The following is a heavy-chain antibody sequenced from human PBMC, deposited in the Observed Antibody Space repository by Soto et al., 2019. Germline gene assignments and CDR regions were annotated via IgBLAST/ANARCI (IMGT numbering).Heavy chain of an antibody. Sequence: SETLSLTCAVSGGSISSGGYSWSWIRQPPGKGLEWIGYIYHSGSTYYNPSLKSRVTISVDRSKNQFSLKLSSVTAADTAVYYCARERGYCSGGSCYEDGRWFDPWGQGTLVTVSX. CDR3: ARERGYCSGGSCYEDGRWFDP. J-gene: IGHJ5*02. V-gene: IGHV4-30-2*01. CDR2: IYHSGST. CDR1: GGSISSGGYS. D-gene: IGHD2-15*01.